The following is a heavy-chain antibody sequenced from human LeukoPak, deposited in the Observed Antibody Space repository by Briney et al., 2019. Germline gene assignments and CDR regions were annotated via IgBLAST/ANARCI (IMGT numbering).Heavy chain of an antibody. D-gene: IGHD1-14*01. CDR3: ANTGTYLGLVDY. CDR2: ISGSGGST. V-gene: IGHV3-23*01. CDR1: GFIFSSHA. Sequence: GGSLRLSCAASGFIFSSHAMSWVRQAPGKGLEWVSDISGSGGSTLYADSVKGRSTISRDNSKNTLYLQMNSLRAEDTAVYYCANTGTYLGLVDYWGQGTLVTVSS. J-gene: IGHJ4*02.